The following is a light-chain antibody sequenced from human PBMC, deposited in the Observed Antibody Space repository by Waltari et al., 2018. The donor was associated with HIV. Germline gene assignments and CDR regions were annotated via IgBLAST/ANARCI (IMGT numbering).Light chain of an antibody. CDR3: SSYAGSSIYVI. CDR2: EVN. Sequence: QSALTQPRSLSGSPGQSITISCSGPIRDVGAYNYVSWYQQHPGQAPKLIVCEVNERPSGVTDRCSGSKSGNSASLTISGLQAEDEADYYCSSYAGSSIYVIFGGGTKLTVL. J-gene: IGLJ2*01. CDR1: IRDVGAYNY. V-gene: IGLV2-11*01.